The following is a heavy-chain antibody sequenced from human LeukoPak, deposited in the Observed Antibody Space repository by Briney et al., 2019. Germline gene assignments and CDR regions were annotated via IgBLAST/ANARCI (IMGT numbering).Heavy chain of an antibody. V-gene: IGHV3-30*04. J-gene: IGHJ4*02. CDR2: ISYDGSNK. Sequence: GGSLRLSCAASGFTFSSYAMHWVRQAPGKGLEWVAVISYDGSNKYYADSVKGRFTISRDNSKNTLYLQMNSLRAEDTAVYYCARDRAWDYLDSWDQGPLVTVSS. CDR3: ARDRAWDYLDS. D-gene: IGHD1-26*01. CDR1: GFTFSSYA.